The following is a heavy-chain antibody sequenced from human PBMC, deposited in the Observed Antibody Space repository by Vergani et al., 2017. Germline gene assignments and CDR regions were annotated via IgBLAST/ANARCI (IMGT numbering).Heavy chain of an antibody. CDR1: GFPFSDYG. J-gene: IGHJ5*02. Sequence: QVQLVESGGGEVQPGRSLRLSCSAAGFPFSDYGVHWVRQAPGKGLEWVSVIYSGGSTYYADSVKGRFTISRDNSKNTLYLQMNSLRAEDTAVYYCARSTMVRGGGDWFDPWGQGTLVTVSS. V-gene: IGHV3-NL1*01. D-gene: IGHD3-10*01. CDR2: IYSGGST. CDR3: ARSTMVRGGGDWFDP.